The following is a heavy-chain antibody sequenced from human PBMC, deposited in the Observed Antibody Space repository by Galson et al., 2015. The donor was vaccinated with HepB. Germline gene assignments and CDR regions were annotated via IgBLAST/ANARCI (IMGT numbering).Heavy chain of an antibody. CDR2: ISGSGDST. V-gene: IGHV3-23*01. CDR3: AKGTPRGYSGYDLRSP. Sequence: SLRLSCAASGFTFSSYAMNWVRQGPGKGLEWVSAISGSGDSTYYADSVKGRFTISRDNSKNTLYLQMNSLRAEDTAVYYCAKGTPRGYSGYDLRSPWGQGTLVTVSS. D-gene: IGHD5-12*01. CDR1: GFTFSSYA. J-gene: IGHJ5*02.